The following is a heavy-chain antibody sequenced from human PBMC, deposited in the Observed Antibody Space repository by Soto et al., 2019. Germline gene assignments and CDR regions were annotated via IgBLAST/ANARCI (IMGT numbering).Heavy chain of an antibody. J-gene: IGHJ4*02. CDR3: AREGGSGWYLQRKSYFDY. Sequence: QVQLVESGGGVVQPGRSLRLSYAASGFTFSSYAMHWVRQAPGKGLEWVAVISYDGSNKYYADSVKGRFTISRDNSKNTLYLQMNSLRAEDTAVYYCAREGGSGWYLQRKSYFDYWGQGTLVTVSS. CDR2: ISYDGSNK. V-gene: IGHV3-30-3*01. CDR1: GFTFSSYA. D-gene: IGHD6-19*01.